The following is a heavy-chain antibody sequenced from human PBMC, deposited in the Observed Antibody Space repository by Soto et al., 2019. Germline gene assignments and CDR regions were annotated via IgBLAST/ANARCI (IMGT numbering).Heavy chain of an antibody. V-gene: IGHV4-59*01. J-gene: IGHJ4*02. CDR2: IYYSGST. CDR3: ARYYDSSGYYRVFDY. Sequence: PSGTLSLTCTVSGGSISSCYWSWIRQPPGKGLEWIGYIYYSGSTNYNPSLKSRVTISVDTSKNQFSLKLSSVTAADTAVYYCARYYDSSGYYRVFDYWGQGTLVTVSS. D-gene: IGHD3-22*01. CDR1: GGSISSCY.